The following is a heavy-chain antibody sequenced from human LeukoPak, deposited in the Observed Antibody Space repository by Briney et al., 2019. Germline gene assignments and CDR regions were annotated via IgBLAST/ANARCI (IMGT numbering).Heavy chain of an antibody. J-gene: IGHJ4*02. D-gene: IGHD5-24*01. Sequence: SETLSLTCTVSGGAISSSSYYWGWIRQPPGKGLEWSGSIYYSGSTYYNPSLKSRVTISVDTSKNQFSLKLSSVTAADTAVYYCASHGRRDGYNYYFDYWGQGTLVTVSS. CDR1: GGAISSSSYY. V-gene: IGHV4-39*01. CDR3: ASHGRRDGYNYYFDY. CDR2: IYYSGST.